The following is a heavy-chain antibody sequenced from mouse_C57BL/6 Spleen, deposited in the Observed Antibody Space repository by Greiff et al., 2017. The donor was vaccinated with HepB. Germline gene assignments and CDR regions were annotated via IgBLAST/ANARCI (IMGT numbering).Heavy chain of an antibody. CDR1: GYTFTGYW. CDR3: ARERDYYGSSYVEYFDY. V-gene: IGHV1-9*01. D-gene: IGHD1-1*01. Sequence: QVQLKESGAELMKPGASVKLSCKATGYTFTGYWIEWVKQRPGHGLEWIGEILPGSGSTNYNEKFKGKATFTADTSSNTAYMQLSSLTTEDSAIYYCARERDYYGSSYVEYFDYWGQGTTLTVSS. J-gene: IGHJ2*01. CDR2: ILPGSGST.